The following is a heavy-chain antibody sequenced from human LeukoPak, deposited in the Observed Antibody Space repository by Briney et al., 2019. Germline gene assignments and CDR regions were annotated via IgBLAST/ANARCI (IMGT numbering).Heavy chain of an antibody. CDR1: GYTFTGYY. D-gene: IGHD3-22*01. Sequence: ASVKVSCKASGYTFTGYYMHWVRQAPGQGLEWMGWINPNSGGTNYAQKFQGRVTMTRDTSISTAYMELSRLRSDDTAVYYCARHRLKYYYDSSGYPDYWGQGTLVTVSS. CDR3: ARHRLKYYYDSSGYPDY. J-gene: IGHJ4*02. V-gene: IGHV1-2*02. CDR2: INPNSGGT.